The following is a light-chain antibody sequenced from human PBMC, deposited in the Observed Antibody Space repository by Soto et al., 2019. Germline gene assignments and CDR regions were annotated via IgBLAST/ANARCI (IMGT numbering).Light chain of an antibody. CDR2: GAS. J-gene: IGKJ2*01. Sequence: EIVMTQSPATLSVSPAERATLSCRASQSVSSNLAWYQQKPGQAPRHLIYGASTRATGIPARFSGSGSGTEFTLTISSLQSEDFAVYYCQQYNNWPWYTFGQGTKLEIK. V-gene: IGKV3-15*01. CDR1: QSVSSN. CDR3: QQYNNWPWYT.